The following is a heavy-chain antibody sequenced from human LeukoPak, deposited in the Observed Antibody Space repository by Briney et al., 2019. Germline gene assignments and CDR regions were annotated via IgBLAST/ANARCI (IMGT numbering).Heavy chain of an antibody. Sequence: ASVKVSCKASGYTFTGYYMHWVRQAPGQGLEWMGWINPNSGGINYAQEFQGRVTMTRDTSISTAYMELSRLRSDDTAVYYCARPIFGVVHFDYWGQGTLVTVSS. J-gene: IGHJ4*02. CDR3: ARPIFGVVHFDY. CDR1: GYTFTGYY. CDR2: INPNSGGI. D-gene: IGHD3-3*01. V-gene: IGHV1-2*02.